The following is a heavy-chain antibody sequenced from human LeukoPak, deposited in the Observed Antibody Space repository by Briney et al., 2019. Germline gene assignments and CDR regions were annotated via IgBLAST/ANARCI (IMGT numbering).Heavy chain of an antibody. D-gene: IGHD3-3*01. J-gene: IGHJ5*02. Sequence: PSETLSLTCTVSGGSISSYYWSWIRQPLGKGLEWIGYIYYSGSTNYNPSLKSRVTISVDTSKNQFSLKLSSVTAADTAVYYCARGYYDFWSGYPHWFDPWGQGTLVTVSS. CDR3: ARGYYDFWSGYPHWFDP. CDR1: GGSISSYY. V-gene: IGHV4-59*01. CDR2: IYYSGST.